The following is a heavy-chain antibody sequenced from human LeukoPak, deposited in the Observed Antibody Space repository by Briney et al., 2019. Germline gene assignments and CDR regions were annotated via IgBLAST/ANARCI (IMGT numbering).Heavy chain of an antibody. D-gene: IGHD5-18*01. V-gene: IGHV3-48*03. CDR3: ARGVTNTAMIIGVYFDY. Sequence: GGSLRLSCAASGFTFRSYEMNWVRQAPGKGLEWVSYIRSSGGAIYYADSVKGRFTISRDNAKNSLYLQMNSLRAEDTAVYYCARGVTNTAMIIGVYFDYWGQGTLVTVSS. CDR1: GFTFRSYE. J-gene: IGHJ4*02. CDR2: IRSSGGAI.